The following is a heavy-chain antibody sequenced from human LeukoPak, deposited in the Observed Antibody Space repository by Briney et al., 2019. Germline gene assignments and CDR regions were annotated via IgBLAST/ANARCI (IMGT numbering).Heavy chain of an antibody. Sequence: GASVKVSCKASGYTFTSYDINWVRQATGQGLEWMGWMNPNSGNTGYAQKFQGRVTMTRNTSISTAYMELSSLRSEDTAVYYCARGTLWFGYDYYYGMDVWGQGTTVTVSS. CDR1: GYTFTSYD. V-gene: IGHV1-8*01. J-gene: IGHJ6*02. D-gene: IGHD3-10*01. CDR3: ARGTLWFGYDYYYGMDV. CDR2: MNPNSGNT.